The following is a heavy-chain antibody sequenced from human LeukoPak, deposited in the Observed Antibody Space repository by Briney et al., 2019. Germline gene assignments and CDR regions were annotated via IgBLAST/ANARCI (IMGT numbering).Heavy chain of an antibody. Sequence: SETLSLTCTVSGGSISSGDYYWSWIRQPPGKGLEWIGYIYYSGSTYYNPSLKSRVTISVDTSKNQFSLKLSSVTAADTAVYYCARAYRGSYVADYWGQGTLVTVSS. V-gene: IGHV4-30-4*01. CDR1: GGSISSGDYY. D-gene: IGHD1-26*01. J-gene: IGHJ4*02. CDR2: IYYSGST. CDR3: ARAYRGSYVADY.